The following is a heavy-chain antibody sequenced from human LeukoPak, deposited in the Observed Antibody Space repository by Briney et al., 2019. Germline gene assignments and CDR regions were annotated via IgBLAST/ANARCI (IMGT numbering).Heavy chain of an antibody. CDR2: IWYDGSNK. Sequence: PGGSLRLSCAASGFTFSIYGMHWVRQAPGKGLEWAAVIWYDGSNKFYADSVKGRFTISRDNSKNTLYLQMNSLRAEDTAVYYCARAIKGAKGYSYGYVFDYWGQGTLVTVSS. J-gene: IGHJ4*02. V-gene: IGHV3-33*01. D-gene: IGHD5-18*01. CDR1: GFTFSIYG. CDR3: ARAIKGAKGYSYGYVFDY.